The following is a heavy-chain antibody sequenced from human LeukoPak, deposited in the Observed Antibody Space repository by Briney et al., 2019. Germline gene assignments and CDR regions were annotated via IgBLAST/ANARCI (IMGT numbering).Heavy chain of an antibody. CDR3: ARRISFGLVDY. Sequence: SQTLSLTCAVSGGSISSGGYSWSWIRQPPGKGLEWIGYIYHSGSTYYNPSLKSRVTISVDRSKNQFSLKLSSVTAADTAVYYCARRISFGLVDYWGQGTLVTVSS. D-gene: IGHD3-16*01. CDR2: IYHSGST. CDR1: GGSISSGGYS. V-gene: IGHV4-30-2*01. J-gene: IGHJ4*02.